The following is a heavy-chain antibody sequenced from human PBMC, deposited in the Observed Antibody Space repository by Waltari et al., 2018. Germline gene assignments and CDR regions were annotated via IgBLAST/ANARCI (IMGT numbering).Heavy chain of an antibody. V-gene: IGHV3-23*03. CDR2: IYSGGST. Sequence: VQLVESGGGVVQPGRSLRLSCAASGFTFSSYAMSWVRQAPGKGLEWVSVIYSGGSTYYADSVKGRFTISRDNSKNTLYLQMNSLRAEDTAVYYCAKVGSSSSSEYAFDIWGQGTMVTVSS. CDR3: AKVGSSSSSEYAFDI. J-gene: IGHJ3*02. CDR1: GFTFSSYA. D-gene: IGHD6-6*01.